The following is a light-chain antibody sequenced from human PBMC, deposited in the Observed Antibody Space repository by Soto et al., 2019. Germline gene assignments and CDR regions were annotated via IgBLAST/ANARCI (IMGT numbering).Light chain of an antibody. CDR1: QSVSTN. J-gene: IGKJ5*01. CDR2: GAS. Sequence: EIVMTQSPATLSVSPGETVTLSCRASQSVSTNSAWYQQRPGQAPRLLIYGASTRATGIPARFSGSGSGTEFTLTISSLQSEDFAVYYCQQYKDWFSITFGQGTRREMK. CDR3: QQYKDWFSIT. V-gene: IGKV3-15*01.